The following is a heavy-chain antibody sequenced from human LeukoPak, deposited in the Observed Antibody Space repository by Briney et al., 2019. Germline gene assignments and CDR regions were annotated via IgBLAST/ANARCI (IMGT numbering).Heavy chain of an antibody. CDR1: GYGFTSYW. Sequence: GECLKISCKGSGYGFTSYWIAWVRQMPGKGLQFMGFIFPGDSDTRYSPSFQGQVTISADKSISTAYLQWSSLKASDTAMYYCARGLDGSGFLLDYWGQGTPVTVSS. V-gene: IGHV5-51*01. CDR2: IFPGDSDT. J-gene: IGHJ4*02. CDR3: ARGLDGSGFLLDY. D-gene: IGHD3-10*01.